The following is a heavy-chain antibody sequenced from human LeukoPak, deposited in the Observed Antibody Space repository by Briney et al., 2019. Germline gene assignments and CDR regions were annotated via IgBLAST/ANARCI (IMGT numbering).Heavy chain of an antibody. CDR2: IYYSGNT. J-gene: IGHJ2*01. V-gene: IGHV4-39*07. CDR1: GGSISSSSYH. Sequence: SETLSLTCTVSGGSISSSSYHWGWIRQSPGKGLEWIASIYYSGNTYYNPSLKSRVTMSVDTSENQLSLKLSSVTAADTAVYYCARESLRARWCFDLWGRGTLVTVSS. D-gene: IGHD3-10*01. CDR3: ARESLRARWCFDL.